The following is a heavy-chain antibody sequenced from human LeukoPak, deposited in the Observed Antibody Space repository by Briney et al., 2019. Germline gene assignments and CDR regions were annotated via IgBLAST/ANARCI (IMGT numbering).Heavy chain of an antibody. CDR3: ARDPRSLRYFDWSYFDY. V-gene: IGHV1-69*13. CDR2: IIPIFGTA. D-gene: IGHD3-9*01. CDR1: GGTFSSYA. Sequence: APVKVSCKASGGTFSSYAISWVRQAPGQGLEWMGGIIPIFGTANYAQKFQGRVTITADESTSTAYMELSSLRSEDTAVYYCARDPRSLRYFDWSYFDYWGQGTLVTVSS. J-gene: IGHJ4*02.